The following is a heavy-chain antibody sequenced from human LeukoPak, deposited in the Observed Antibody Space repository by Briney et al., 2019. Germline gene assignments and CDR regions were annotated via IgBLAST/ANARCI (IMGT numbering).Heavy chain of an antibody. V-gene: IGHV4-4*07. CDR1: GGSFSNYY. CDR2: IYISGST. J-gene: IGHJ2*01. CDR3: ARSLGSAPGWSFDP. Sequence: SETLSLTCTISGGSFSNYYWTWVRQPAGKRLEWIGRIYISGSTNYNPSLQSRVTMSLDTSKSQFSLTLRSVTAADTAMYYCARSLGSAPGWSFDPWGRGTPITVAS. D-gene: IGHD3-16*01.